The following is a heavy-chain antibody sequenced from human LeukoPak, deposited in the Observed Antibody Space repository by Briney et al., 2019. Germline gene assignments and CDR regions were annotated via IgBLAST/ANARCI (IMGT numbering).Heavy chain of an antibody. D-gene: IGHD6-13*01. J-gene: IGHJ1*01. CDR2: INPNSGGT. CDR3: AREGSSWENTEYFQH. CDR1: GGTFSSYA. V-gene: IGHV1-2*02. Sequence: ASVKVSCKASGGTFSSYAISWVRQAPGQGLEWMGWINPNSGGTNYAQKFQGRVTMTRDTSISTAYMELSRLRSDDTAVYYCAREGSSWENTEYFQHWGQGTLVTVSS.